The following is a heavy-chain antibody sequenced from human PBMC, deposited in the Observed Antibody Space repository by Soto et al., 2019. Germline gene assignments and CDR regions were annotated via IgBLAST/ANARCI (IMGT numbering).Heavy chain of an antibody. V-gene: IGHV3-23*01. J-gene: IGHJ4*02. CDR3: AKGGRGWYYFDY. Sequence: SLRLSCAASGFTFSSYAMSSVRQAPGKGLEWVSAISGSGGSTYYADSVKGRFTISRDNSKNTLYLQMNSLRAEDTAVYYCAKGGRGWYYFDYWGQGTLVTVSS. D-gene: IGHD6-19*01. CDR1: GFTFSSYA. CDR2: ISGSGGST.